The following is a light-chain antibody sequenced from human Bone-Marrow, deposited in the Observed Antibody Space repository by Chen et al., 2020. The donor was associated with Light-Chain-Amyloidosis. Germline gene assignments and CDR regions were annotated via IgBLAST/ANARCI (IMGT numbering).Light chain of an antibody. J-gene: IGLJ2*01. CDR1: DLPTKY. V-gene: IGLV3-25*03. Sequence: SYVLTHPHSVSLSPGQTARITCSGDDLPTKYAYWYQQKPGQAPVLVIHRDTERPSGISERFSGSSSGTTATLTISGVQAEDEADYHCQSADSSGTYEVIFGGGTKLTVL. CDR2: RDT. CDR3: QSADSSGTYEVI.